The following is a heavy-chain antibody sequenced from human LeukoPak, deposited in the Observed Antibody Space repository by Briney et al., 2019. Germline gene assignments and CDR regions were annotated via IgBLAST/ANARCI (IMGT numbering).Heavy chain of an antibody. Sequence: GGSLRLSCAASGFTFSDYTMNWVRQAPGKGLEYVSSISGSSRHIYYADSVKGRFTISRDNTKSSLYLQMNSLRVEDMAVYYCARDFNRRDLYGGPIGWGQGALVTVSS. J-gene: IGHJ4*02. CDR2: ISGSSRHI. CDR1: GFTFSDYT. V-gene: IGHV3-21*01. CDR3: ARDFNRRDLYGGPIG. D-gene: IGHD4-23*01.